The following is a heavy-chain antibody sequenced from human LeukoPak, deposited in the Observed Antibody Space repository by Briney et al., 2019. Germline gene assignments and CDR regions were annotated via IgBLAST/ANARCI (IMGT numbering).Heavy chain of an antibody. CDR3: ARDSTVVTRMSY. J-gene: IGHJ4*02. CDR1: GFTFSSYS. V-gene: IGHV3-21*01. CDR2: ISSSSYI. D-gene: IGHD4-23*01. Sequence: GGSLRLSCAASGFTFSSYSFNWVRQAPGKGLEWVSSISSSSYIYYADSVKGRFTISRDNAKNSLYLQMNSLRAEDTAVYYCARDSTVVTRMSYWGQGTLVTVSS.